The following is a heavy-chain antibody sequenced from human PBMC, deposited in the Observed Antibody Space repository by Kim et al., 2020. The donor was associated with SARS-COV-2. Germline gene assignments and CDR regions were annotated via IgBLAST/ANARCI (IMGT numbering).Heavy chain of an antibody. J-gene: IGHJ6*02. CDR3: AREVAAAGKYYYYGMDV. D-gene: IGHD6-13*01. CDR2: IIPIFGTA. V-gene: IGHV1-69*06. Sequence: SVKVSCKASGGTFSSYAISWVRQAPGQGLEWMGGIIPIFGTANYAQKFQGRVTITADKSTSTAYMELSSLRSEDTAVYYCAREVAAAGKYYYYGMDVWGQGTTVTVSS. CDR1: GGTFSSYA.